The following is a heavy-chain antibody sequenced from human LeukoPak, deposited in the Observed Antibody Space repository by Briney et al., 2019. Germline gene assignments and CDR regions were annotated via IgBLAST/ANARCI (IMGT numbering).Heavy chain of an antibody. CDR2: ISTYNGNT. CDR1: GYTFFTYG. V-gene: IGHV1-18*01. Sequence: ASVEVSCKASGYTFFTYGVTWVRQAPGQGLEWMGWISTYNGNTIAQKFPGRVTLTTDTSTSTAYMDLRSLKSDDTAVYYCARQYGDNSGSLDHWGQGTLVTVSS. J-gene: IGHJ4*02. CDR3: ARQYGDNSGSLDH. D-gene: IGHD4-23*01.